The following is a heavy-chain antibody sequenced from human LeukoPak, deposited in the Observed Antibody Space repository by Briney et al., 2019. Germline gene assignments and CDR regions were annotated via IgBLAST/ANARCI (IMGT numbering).Heavy chain of an antibody. D-gene: IGHD6-19*01. V-gene: IGHV3-23*01. CDR1: GFTFSSYA. CDR2: ISGGGGST. CDR3: ATGYSSGWHGHFDC. Sequence: SGGSLRLSCAASGFTFSSYAMSWVRQAPGKGLEWVSAISGGGGSTYYADSVKGRFTISRDNSKNTLYLQMNSLRAEDTALYYCATGYSSGWHGHFDCWGQGTLVTISS. J-gene: IGHJ4*02.